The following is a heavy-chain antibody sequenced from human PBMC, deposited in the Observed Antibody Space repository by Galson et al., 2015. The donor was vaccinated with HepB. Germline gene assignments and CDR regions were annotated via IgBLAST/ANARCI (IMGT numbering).Heavy chain of an antibody. D-gene: IGHD6-19*01. CDR3: TTEEWLGHFEY. Sequence: WMSWVRQAPGKGLEWVGRIKSKTDGGTTDYAAPVKGRFTISRDDSKNTLYLQMNSLKTEDTAVYYCTTEEWLGHFEYWGQGTLVTVSS. CDR2: IKSKTDGGTT. CDR1: W. V-gene: IGHV3-15*01. J-gene: IGHJ4*02.